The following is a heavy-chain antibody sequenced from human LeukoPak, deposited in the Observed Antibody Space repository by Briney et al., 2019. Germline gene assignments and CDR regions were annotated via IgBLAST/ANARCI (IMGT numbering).Heavy chain of an antibody. CDR2: ISSSSSYI. D-gene: IGHD2-21*01. CDR3: ARDTNSAGAYFDY. V-gene: IGHV3-21*01. Sequence: GGSLRLSCAVSGFTFSSYSMNWVRQAPGKGLEWVSSISSSSSYIYYADSVKGRFTISGDNAKNSLYLQMNSLRAEDTAVYYCARDTNSAGAYFDYWGQGTLVTVSS. J-gene: IGHJ4*02. CDR1: GFTFSSYS.